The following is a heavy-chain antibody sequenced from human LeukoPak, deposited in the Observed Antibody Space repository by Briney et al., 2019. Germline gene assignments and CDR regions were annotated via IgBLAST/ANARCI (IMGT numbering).Heavy chain of an antibody. V-gene: IGHV3-21*01. CDR3: ARDWTLCGMDV. CDR1: GFTFSSYS. J-gene: IGHJ6*02. CDR2: ISSSSSYI. Sequence: GGSLRLSCAASGFTFSSYSMNWVRQAPGKGLEWVSSISSSSSYIYYADSVKGRFTISRDNAKNSLYLQMNSLRAEDTAVYYRARDWTLCGMDVWGQGTTVTVSS. D-gene: IGHD3/OR15-3a*01.